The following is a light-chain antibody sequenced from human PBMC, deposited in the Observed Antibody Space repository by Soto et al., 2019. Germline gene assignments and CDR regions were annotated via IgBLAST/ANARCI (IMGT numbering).Light chain of an antibody. Sequence: AIQMTQSPSSLSASVGDRVTITCRASQGIRNDLGWYQQKPGKAPKLLIYAASSLQSGVPSRFSGSGSGTDFTLTSSSLQPEDFASYYCLQDYNYPLTFGGGTKVEIK. CDR3: LQDYNYPLT. V-gene: IGKV1-6*01. J-gene: IGKJ4*01. CDR2: AAS. CDR1: QGIRND.